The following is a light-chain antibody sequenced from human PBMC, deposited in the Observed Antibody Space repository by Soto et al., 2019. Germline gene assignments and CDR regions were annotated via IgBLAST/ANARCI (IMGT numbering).Light chain of an antibody. CDR1: QGISDY. CDR2: AAS. J-gene: IGKJ1*01. Sequence: DIQMTQSPSSLSASAGDRVTITCRASQGISDYLNWYQQKPGEAPKVLIFAASTVQSRVPSKFSGSGSGTDFTLTISSLQPEELATYYCQQSYNNPKTFGQGTKVEIK. CDR3: QQSYNNPKT. V-gene: IGKV1-39*01.